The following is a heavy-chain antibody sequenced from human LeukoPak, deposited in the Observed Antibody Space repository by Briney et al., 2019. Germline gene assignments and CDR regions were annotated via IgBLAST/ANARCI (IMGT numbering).Heavy chain of an antibody. CDR2: INHSGST. CDR1: GGSFSGYY. D-gene: IGHD3-3*01. CDR3: ARGRSRDFWSGYHYYYYGMDV. Sequence: PETLSLTCAVYGGSFSGYYWSWIRQPPGKGLEWIGEINHSGSTNYNPSLKSRVTISVDTSKNQFSLKLSSVTAADTAVYYCARGRSRDFWSGYHYYYYGMDVWGQGTTVTVSS. V-gene: IGHV4-34*01. J-gene: IGHJ6*02.